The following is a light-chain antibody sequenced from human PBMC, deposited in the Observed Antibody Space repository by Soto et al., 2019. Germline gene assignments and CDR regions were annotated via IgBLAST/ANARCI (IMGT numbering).Light chain of an antibody. CDR1: QSVLCDSNGKDY. J-gene: IGKJ1*01. Sequence: DIVLTQSPDSLAVSLGERATINCQSSQSVLCDSNGKDYLAWYQQKLGQPPKLLIHWASTRESGVPDRFTGRGSETSFSLTISSLQAEDVAVYYCQQYFAIPPTFGQGTEVEIK. CDR3: QQYFAIPPT. CDR2: WAS. V-gene: IGKV4-1*01.